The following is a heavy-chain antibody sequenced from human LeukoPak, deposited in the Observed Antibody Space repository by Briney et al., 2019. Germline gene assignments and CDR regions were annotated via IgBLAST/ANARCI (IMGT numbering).Heavy chain of an antibody. V-gene: IGHV3-30*04. CDR3: AKGLSGDYLSLFDY. CDR1: GFIFRDYS. Sequence: PGGSPRLSCAASGFIFRDYSMHWVRQAPGKGLEWVAVISYDGSNKYYADSVKGRFTISRDNSKNTLYLQMNSLRAEDTAVYYCAKGLSGDYLSLFDYWGQGTLVTVSS. D-gene: IGHD2-21*02. J-gene: IGHJ4*02. CDR2: ISYDGSNK.